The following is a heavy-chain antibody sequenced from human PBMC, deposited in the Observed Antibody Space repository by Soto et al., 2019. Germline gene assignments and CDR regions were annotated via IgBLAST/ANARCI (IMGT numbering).Heavy chain of an antibody. Sequence: QVQLVQSGAEVKKPGSSVKVSCKASGGTFSSYAISWVRQAPGQGLEWMGGIIPIFGTANYAQKFQGRVTITAEESTSTAYMELSSLRSEDTAVYYCARVPAAILGYYYYGMDVWGQGTTVTVSS. J-gene: IGHJ6*02. V-gene: IGHV1-69*01. CDR2: IIPIFGTA. CDR3: ARVPAAILGYYYYGMDV. CDR1: GGTFSSYA. D-gene: IGHD2-2*02.